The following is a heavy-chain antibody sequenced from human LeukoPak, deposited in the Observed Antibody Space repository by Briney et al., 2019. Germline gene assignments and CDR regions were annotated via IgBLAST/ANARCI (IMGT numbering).Heavy chain of an antibody. D-gene: IGHD3-22*01. CDR3: AREDDYDSSGYQFDY. CDR2: IKQDGSEK. J-gene: IGHJ4*02. V-gene: IGHV3-7*01. CDR1: GFTFSSYW. Sequence: GGSLRLSCAASGFTFSSYWMSWVRQAPGKGLEWVANIKQDGSEKYYVDSVKGRFTISRDNAKNSLYLQMNSLRAEDTAVYYCAREDDYDSSGYQFDYWGQGTLVTVSS.